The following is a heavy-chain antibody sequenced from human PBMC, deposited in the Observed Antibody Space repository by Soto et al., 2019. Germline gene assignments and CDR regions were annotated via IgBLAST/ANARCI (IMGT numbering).Heavy chain of an antibody. J-gene: IGHJ5*02. CDR1: GGSVSSGSYY. Sequence: QVQLQESGPGLVKPSETLSLTCTVSGGSVSSGSYYWGWIRQPPGKGLEWIGYIYHSGSTNYNPSLKSRVTISVDTSKNQFPLSLTSVTAADTAVYYCARLSAAWFDPWGQGTLVTVAS. CDR3: ARLSAAWFDP. CDR2: IYHSGST. D-gene: IGHD6-19*01. V-gene: IGHV4-61*01.